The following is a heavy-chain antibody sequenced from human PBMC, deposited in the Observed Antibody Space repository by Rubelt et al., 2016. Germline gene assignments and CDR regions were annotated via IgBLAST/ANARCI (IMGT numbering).Heavy chain of an antibody. V-gene: IGHV1-69*17. Sequence: QVQLVQSGAEVKKPGSSVKVSCKASGGTFSNYGISWVRQAPGQGLEWMGGIIPMFGIANYAQKFRGRGTITAARSTSTAYMELSSLRAEDTAVYYCARTTVAVDASHYWGQGSLVTVSS. CDR3: ARTTVAVDASHY. J-gene: IGHJ4*02. CDR2: IIPMFGIA. D-gene: IGHD2-15*01. CDR1: GGTFSNYG.